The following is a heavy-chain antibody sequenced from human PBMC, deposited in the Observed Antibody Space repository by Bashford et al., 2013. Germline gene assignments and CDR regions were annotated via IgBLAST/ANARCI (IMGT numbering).Heavy chain of an antibody. V-gene: IGHV3-11*04. CDR2: ISSSGSTI. J-gene: IGHJ4*02. D-gene: IGHD6-19*01. CDR3: SSGWDKTFDY. Sequence: RQAPGKGLEWVSYISSSGSTIYYADSVKGRFTISRDNAKNSLYLQMNSLRAEDTAVYYCSSGWDKTFDYWGQGTLVTVSS.